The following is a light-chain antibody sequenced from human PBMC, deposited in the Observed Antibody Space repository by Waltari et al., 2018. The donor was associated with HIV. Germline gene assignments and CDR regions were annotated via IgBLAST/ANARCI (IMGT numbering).Light chain of an antibody. J-gene: IGLJ2*01. Sequence: QSVLTQPPSVSAAPGQKVTISCSGSTSNIGSNSVSWYQQLPGKSPKLIIYDVTKRPSGVPDRFSGSKSGNTASLTVSGLQGEDEADYYCSSYADSDTPVVFGGGTKLTVL. CDR2: DVT. CDR1: TSNIGSNS. V-gene: IGLV2-8*01. CDR3: SSYADSDTPVV.